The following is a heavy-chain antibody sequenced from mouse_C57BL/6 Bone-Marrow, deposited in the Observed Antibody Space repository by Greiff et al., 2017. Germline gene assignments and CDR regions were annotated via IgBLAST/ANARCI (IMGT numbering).Heavy chain of an antibody. CDR3: ARRGDGYYGGFAY. CDR2: IHPNSGST. J-gene: IGHJ3*01. Sequence: QVQLQQPGAELVKPGASVKLSCKASGYTFTSYWMHWVKQRPGQGLAWIGMIHPNSGSTNYNEKFKSKATLTVDKSSSTAYMQLSSLTSEDSAVYYCARRGDGYYGGFAYWGQGTLVTVSA. CDR1: GYTFTSYW. D-gene: IGHD2-3*01. V-gene: IGHV1-64*01.